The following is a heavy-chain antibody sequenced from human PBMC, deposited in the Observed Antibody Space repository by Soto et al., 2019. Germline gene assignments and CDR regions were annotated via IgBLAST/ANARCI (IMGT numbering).Heavy chain of an antibody. CDR2: ISYDGSNK. CDR3: XXXXXXXXXXXAFDY. V-gene: IGHV3-30-3*01. Sequence: QVQLVESGGGVVQPGRSLRLSCAASGFTFSSYAXXXXXXXXXXXXXXVAVISYDGSNKYYADSVKGRFTISRDNXXXXXXXXXXXXXXXXXXXXXXXXXXXXXXXXXAFDYWGQGTLVTVSS. J-gene: IGHJ4*02. CDR1: GFTFSSYA.